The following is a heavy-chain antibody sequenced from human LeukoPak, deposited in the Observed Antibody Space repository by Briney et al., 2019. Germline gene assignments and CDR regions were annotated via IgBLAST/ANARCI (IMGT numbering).Heavy chain of an antibody. Sequence: KTGGSLRLSCAASGFSFSSYEMNWVRQAPGKGLEWIGSIYYSGSTYYNPSLKSRVTISVDTSKNQFSLKLSSVTAADTAVYYCASDRIEVDAFDIWGQGTMVTVSS. CDR3: ASDRIEVDAFDI. CDR1: GFSFSSYE. D-gene: IGHD2-15*01. CDR2: IYYSGST. V-gene: IGHV4-39*07. J-gene: IGHJ3*02.